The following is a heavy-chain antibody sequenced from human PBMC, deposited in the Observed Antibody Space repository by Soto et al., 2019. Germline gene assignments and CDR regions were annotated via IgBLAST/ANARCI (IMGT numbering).Heavy chain of an antibody. CDR3: ARGDRGGSGSPASDYSSGWDV. J-gene: IGHJ6*02. D-gene: IGHD3-10*01. CDR1: GFALSSYD. V-gene: IGHV3-23*01. CDR2: ISAGGDMT. Sequence: DVQLLETGGQLVQPGGSMRLSCSASGFALSSYDMSWVRQAPGKGLQWVSSISAGGDMTYNSDSVKGRFTISRDNSNNALFLQMHNLRIEDTALYYCARGDRGGSGSPASDYSSGWDVWGQEATVTVS.